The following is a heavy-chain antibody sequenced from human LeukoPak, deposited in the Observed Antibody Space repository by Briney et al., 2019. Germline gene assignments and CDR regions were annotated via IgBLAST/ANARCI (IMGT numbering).Heavy chain of an antibody. D-gene: IGHD3-3*01. CDR3: ARKGIDFAVAAGLDY. CDR2: ISGGSSYT. CDR1: GFTFSDYY. Sequence: GGSLRLSCAASGFTFSDYYMTWIRQAPGKGLEWVSYISGGSSYTNYADSVKGRFTISRDNAKNSLYLQMNSLRAEDTAVYYCARKGIDFAVAAGLDYWGQGTLVTVSS. V-gene: IGHV3-11*06. J-gene: IGHJ4*02.